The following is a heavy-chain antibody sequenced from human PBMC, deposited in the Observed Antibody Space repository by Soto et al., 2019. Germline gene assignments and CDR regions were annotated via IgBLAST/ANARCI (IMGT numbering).Heavy chain of an antibody. D-gene: IGHD2-15*01. V-gene: IGHV3-7*04. CDR2: IKQDGSEK. CDR1: GFTFSSYW. Sequence: GSLRLSCAASGFTFSSYWMSWVRQAPGKGLEWVANIKQDGSEKYYVDSVKGRFTISRDNAKNSLYLQMNSLRAEDTAVYYCARDLGYCSGGSCPESPDYWGQGTLVTVSS. CDR3: ARDLGYCSGGSCPESPDY. J-gene: IGHJ4*02.